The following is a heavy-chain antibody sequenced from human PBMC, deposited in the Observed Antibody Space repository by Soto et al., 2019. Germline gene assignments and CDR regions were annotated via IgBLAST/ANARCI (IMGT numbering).Heavy chain of an antibody. D-gene: IGHD3-22*01. CDR3: ASDSSGYEALAY. V-gene: IGHV3-30*03. J-gene: IGHJ4*02. CDR2: ISYDGSNK. Sequence: GGSLRLSCAASGFTFSSYGMHWVHQAPGKGLEWVAVISYDGSNKYYADSVKGRFTISRDNSKNTLYLQMNSLRAEDTAVYYCASDSSGYEALAYWGQGTLVTVSS. CDR1: GFTFSSYG.